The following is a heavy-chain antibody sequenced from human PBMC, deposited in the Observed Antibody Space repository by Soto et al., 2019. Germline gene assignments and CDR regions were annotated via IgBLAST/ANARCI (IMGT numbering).Heavy chain of an antibody. CDR1: GVSFNNNG. D-gene: IGHD3-10*01. J-gene: IGHJ6*02. CDR3: ARVLYYGSGSYSPYGMDV. Sequence: QVQLVQSGAEVKKPGSSVKVSCKTSGVSFNNNGIGWVRQAPGHGLEWMGGVSPPFRTSNYARKFPGRITITADASTGTAKMELSSLTSEDTAQYYCARVLYYGSGSYSPYGMDVWGQGTTVTVSS. CDR2: VSPPFRTS. V-gene: IGHV1-69*01.